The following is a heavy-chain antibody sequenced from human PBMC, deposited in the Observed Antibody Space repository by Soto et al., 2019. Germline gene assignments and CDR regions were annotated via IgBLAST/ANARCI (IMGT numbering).Heavy chain of an antibody. V-gene: IGHV3-74*01. CDR2: INSDGSST. J-gene: IGHJ6*02. Sequence: HPGGSLRLSCAASGFTFSSYWMPWVRQAPGKGLVWVSRINSDGSSTSYADSVKGRFTISRDNAKNSLYLQMNSLRAEDTAVYYCARGYYDSSGYYYRPRLRFGGMDVWGQGTTVTVSS. D-gene: IGHD3-22*01. CDR3: ARGYYDSSGYYYRPRLRFGGMDV. CDR1: GFTFSSYW.